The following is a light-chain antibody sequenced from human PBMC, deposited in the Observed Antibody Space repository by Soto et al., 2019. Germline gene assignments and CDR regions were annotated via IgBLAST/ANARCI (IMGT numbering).Light chain of an antibody. Sequence: QSALTQPPSASGSPGQSVTISCTGTSSDVGAYNYVSWYQQHAGKAPKLVIYEVTKRPSGVPDRFSGSKSANTASLTVSGLQAEDEADYYGSSVASSTTWVFGGGTKLTVL. J-gene: IGLJ3*02. CDR3: SSVASSTTWV. CDR1: SSDVGAYNY. CDR2: EVT. V-gene: IGLV2-8*01.